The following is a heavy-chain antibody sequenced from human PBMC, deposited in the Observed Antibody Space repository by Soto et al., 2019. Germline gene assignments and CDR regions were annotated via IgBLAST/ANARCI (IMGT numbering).Heavy chain of an antibody. V-gene: IGHV1-69*13. D-gene: IGHD5-12*01. Sequence: SVKGSCKASGGTFSSYAIRWMRQTPGQGLEWMGGIIPIFGTANYAQKFQGRVTITADESTSTAYMELSSLRSEDTAVYYCARGSGDGFEISYFDYWGQGTLVTVSS. J-gene: IGHJ4*02. CDR1: GGTFSSYA. CDR3: ARGSGDGFEISYFDY. CDR2: IIPIFGTA.